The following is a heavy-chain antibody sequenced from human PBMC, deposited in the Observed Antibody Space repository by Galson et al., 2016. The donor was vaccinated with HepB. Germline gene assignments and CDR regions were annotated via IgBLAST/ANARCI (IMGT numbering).Heavy chain of an antibody. J-gene: IGHJ2*01. CDR1: GGSISSSSYY. D-gene: IGHD6-19*01. CDR3: ASPPGSGWYWYFDL. Sequence: SETLSLTCTVSGGSISSSSYYWGWIRQPPGKGLEWIGSIYYSGSTYYNPSLKSRVTISVDTSKNQFSLNLSSVTAADTAVYYCASPPGSGWYWYFDLWGRGTLVTVSS. V-gene: IGHV4-39*07. CDR2: IYYSGST.